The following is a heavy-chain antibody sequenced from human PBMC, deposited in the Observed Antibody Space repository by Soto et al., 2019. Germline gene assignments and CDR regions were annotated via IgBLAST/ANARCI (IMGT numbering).Heavy chain of an antibody. J-gene: IGHJ6*03. CDR1: GFTFSSYW. V-gene: IGHV3-7*01. Sequence: PGGSLRLSCAASGFTFSSYWMSWVRQAPGKGLEWVANIKQDGSEKYYVDSVKGRFTISRDNAKNSLYLQMNSRRAEDTAVYYCARDAYDYIWRDYYYMDVWGKGTTVTVSS. CDR2: IKQDGSEK. D-gene: IGHD3-16*01. CDR3: ARDAYDYIWRDYYYMDV.